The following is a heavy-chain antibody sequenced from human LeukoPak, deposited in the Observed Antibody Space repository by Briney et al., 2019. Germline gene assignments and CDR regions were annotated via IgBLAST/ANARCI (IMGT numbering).Heavy chain of an antibody. D-gene: IGHD3-10*01. CDR3: AREIDPLGGFGELLPYYYYGMDV. J-gene: IGHJ6*02. CDR2: IYYSGST. V-gene: IGHV4-39*02. CDR1: GGSISSSSYY. Sequence: PSETLSLTCTVSGGSISSSSYYWGLIRQPPGKGLEWIGSIYYSGSTYYNPSLKSRVTISVDTSKNQFSLKLSSVTAADTAVYYCAREIDPLGGFGELLPYYYYGMDVWGQGTTVTVSS.